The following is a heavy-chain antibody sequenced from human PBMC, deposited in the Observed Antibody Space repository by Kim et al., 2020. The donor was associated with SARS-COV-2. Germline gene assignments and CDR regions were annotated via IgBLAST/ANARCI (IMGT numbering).Heavy chain of an antibody. CDR1: GYSFTDYW. CDR3: ARRELYSAAWYRADF. Sequence: GESLKISCQSSGYSFTDYWIGWVRQTPGRGLGWMAIIYPRDSETRHSPSFQGHVSISVDKSLTTAYLGWASLKPSDTAIYYCARRELYSAAWYRADFWGPGTRVTVSS. V-gene: IGHV5-51*01. J-gene: IGHJ4*02. CDR2: IYPRDSET. D-gene: IGHD1-26*01.